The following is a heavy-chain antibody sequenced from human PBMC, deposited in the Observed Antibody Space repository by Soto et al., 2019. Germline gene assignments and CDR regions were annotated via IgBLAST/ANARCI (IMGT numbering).Heavy chain of an antibody. V-gene: IGHV1-46*01. CDR3: RRDFYYYENRGRKYYFDF. CDR1: GYTFTSCY. CDR2: INPSNGAT. Sequence: ASVKVSCKASGYTFTSCYIHWVRQAPGQGLEWMGIINPSNGATSYAQKFQGRVTMTRDTSTSTVYLELTSLRSEDTAVYYCRRDFYYYENRGRKYYFDFGGGGPRVPVSS. J-gene: IGHJ4*02. D-gene: IGHD3-22*01.